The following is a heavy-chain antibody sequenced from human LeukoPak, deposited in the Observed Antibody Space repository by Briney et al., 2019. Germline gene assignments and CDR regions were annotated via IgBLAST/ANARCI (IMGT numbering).Heavy chain of an antibody. CDR2: SKSKGDGGTT. Sequence: PGGSLRLSCAASGFTFSSYSMNWVRQAPGKGLEWVGRSKSKGDGGTTDYAAPVKGRFTISRDESKNTLFLQMNSLKIEDTAIYYCANPGIAAAGTGWFDPWGQGTLVTVSS. CDR1: GFTFSSYS. D-gene: IGHD6-13*01. J-gene: IGHJ5*02. CDR3: ANPGIAAAGTGWFDP. V-gene: IGHV3-15*05.